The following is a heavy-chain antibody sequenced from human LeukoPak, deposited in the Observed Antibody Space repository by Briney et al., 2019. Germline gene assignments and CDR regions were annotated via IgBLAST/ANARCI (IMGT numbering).Heavy chain of an antibody. Sequence: GGSLRLSCAASGFIFSNYGMHWVRQAPGKGLEWVTFITYDESNKYYADSVKGRFTISRDNSKKALYLQMNSLRAEDTAVYYCAEGGYSFDFDYWGQGTLVTVSS. V-gene: IGHV3-30*02. CDR2: ITYDESNK. CDR1: GFIFSNYG. D-gene: IGHD5-18*01. J-gene: IGHJ4*02. CDR3: AEGGYSFDFDY.